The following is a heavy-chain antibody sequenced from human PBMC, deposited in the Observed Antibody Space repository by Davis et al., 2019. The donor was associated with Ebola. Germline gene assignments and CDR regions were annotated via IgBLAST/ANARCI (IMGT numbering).Heavy chain of an antibody. CDR1: GFIFSKFA. D-gene: IGHD3-10*01. J-gene: IGHJ4*02. CDR2: TSVDGT. Sequence: ESLKISCAASGFIFSKFAMSWVRQAPGKGLEWVSITSVDGTSYADSVKGRFTIARDNSRNTLYLQMNSLRAEDTALYYCAKGGRIRSPGIGDKWGQGTLVTVSS. CDR3: AKGGRIRSPGIGDK. V-gene: IGHV3-23*01.